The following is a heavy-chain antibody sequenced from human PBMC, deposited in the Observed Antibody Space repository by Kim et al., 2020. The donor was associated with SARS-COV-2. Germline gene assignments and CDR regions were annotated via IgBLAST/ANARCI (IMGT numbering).Heavy chain of an antibody. V-gene: IGHV5-51*01. D-gene: IGHD6-19*01. CDR2: T. CDR3: ARQKWLVPADY. Sequence: TVYSPSLQGEVTSSADKSISTAYLQWSSLKASDTAMYYCARQKWLVPADYWGQGTLVTVSS. J-gene: IGHJ4*02.